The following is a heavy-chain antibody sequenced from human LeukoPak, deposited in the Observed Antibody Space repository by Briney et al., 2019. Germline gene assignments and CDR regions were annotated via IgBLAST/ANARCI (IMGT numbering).Heavy chain of an antibody. CDR1: GYTFTSYG. D-gene: IGHD6-19*01. V-gene: IGHV1-18*01. CDR3: ARVGYSSGWYYSYYYYMDV. J-gene: IGHJ6*03. Sequence: ASVKVSCKASGYTFTSYGISWVRQAPGQGLEWMGWISAYNGNTNCAQKLQGRVTMTTDTSTSTAYMELRSLRSDDTAVYYCARVGYSSGWYYSYYYYMDVWGKGTTVTVSS. CDR2: ISAYNGNT.